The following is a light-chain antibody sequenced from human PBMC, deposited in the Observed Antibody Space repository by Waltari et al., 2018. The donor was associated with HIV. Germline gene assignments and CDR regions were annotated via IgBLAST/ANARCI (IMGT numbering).Light chain of an antibody. Sequence: QSALTQPASVSGSPGQSITIPCPGTSWDIGTYNYVSWYQQHPGKATKVIIVDVNKRHAGTSDRFAGSKSANMASLTIAGRQAADEADYYCRSYRRTNTWVFGGGTRLTVL. J-gene: IGLJ3*02. CDR3: RSYRRTNTWV. CDR2: DVN. CDR1: SWDIGTYNY. V-gene: IGLV2-14*03.